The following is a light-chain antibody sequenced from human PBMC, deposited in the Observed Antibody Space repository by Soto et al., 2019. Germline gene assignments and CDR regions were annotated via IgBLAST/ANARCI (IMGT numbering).Light chain of an antibody. CDR1: QSISSW. CDR3: QQYNSYPCT. J-gene: IGKJ1*01. CDR2: DAS. Sequence: DIQMTQSPSTLSASVGDRVTITCRASQSISSWLAWYQHKPGKAPKLMIYDASSLQSGVPATFSGSGSGTEFTLTISSLQPDDFATYYCQQYNSYPCTFGQGTKVEIK. V-gene: IGKV1-5*01.